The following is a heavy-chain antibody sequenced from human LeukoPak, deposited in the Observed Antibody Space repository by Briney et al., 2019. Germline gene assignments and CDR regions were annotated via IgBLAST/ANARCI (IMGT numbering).Heavy chain of an antibody. CDR2: IYPGDSDT. V-gene: IGHV5-51*04. D-gene: IGHD1-26*01. Sequence: PGESLKISCKGSGYSFNSYWIGWVRQIPGKGPEWMGIIYPGDSDTRYRPSFPGPVTISADKPISTAYLQWSSLKASDTAMYYCASSQRELRDEAAFEIWGQGTMGTVSS. J-gene: IGHJ3*02. CDR1: GYSFNSYW. CDR3: ASSQRELRDEAAFEI.